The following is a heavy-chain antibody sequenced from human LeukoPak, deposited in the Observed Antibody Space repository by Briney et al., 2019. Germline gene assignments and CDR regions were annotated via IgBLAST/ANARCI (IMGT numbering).Heavy chain of an antibody. D-gene: IGHD1-1*01. CDR1: GGSISSAIYY. V-gene: IGHV4-61*02. CDR3: AGQLERRQHFDY. J-gene: IGHJ4*02. Sequence: KPSETLSLTCTVSGGSISSAIYYWSWIRQPAGKGLEWIGRIYTSGSTNYNPSLKSRVTISVDTSKNQVSLKLSSVTAVDTAVYYCAGQLERRQHFDYWGLGTLVTVSS. CDR2: IYTSGST.